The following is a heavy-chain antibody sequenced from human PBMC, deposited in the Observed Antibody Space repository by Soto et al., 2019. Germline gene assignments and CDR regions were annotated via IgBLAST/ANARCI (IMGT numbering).Heavy chain of an antibody. V-gene: IGHV1-69*12. CDR2: IIPIFDTA. J-gene: IGHJ6*02. CDR3: ARGPPGLDYYNGMDV. D-gene: IGHD5-12*01. CDR1: GGTFSRYA. Sequence: QVQLVQSGAEVKKPGSSVKVSCKASGGTFSRYAISWVRQAPGQGLEWMGGIIPIFDTANYAQRFQGRVTYTADDSTSTAYMELSSVRSEDTAVYYCARGPPGLDYYNGMDVWGQGTTVIVSS.